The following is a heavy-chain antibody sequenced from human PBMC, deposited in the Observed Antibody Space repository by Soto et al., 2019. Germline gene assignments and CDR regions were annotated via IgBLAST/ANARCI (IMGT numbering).Heavy chain of an antibody. V-gene: IGHV4-28*03. CDR3: ARVAGILHLGWYFDL. J-gene: IGHJ2*01. CDR2: IYYSGTT. Sequence: SETLSLTCAVSGYSISSSNWWGWIRQPPGKGLEWIGYIYYSGTTYYNPSLKSRVTMSVDTSKNQFSLKLSSVTAADTAVYYCARVAGILHLGWYFDLWGRGTLVTVSS. D-gene: IGHD2-15*01. CDR1: GYSISSSNW.